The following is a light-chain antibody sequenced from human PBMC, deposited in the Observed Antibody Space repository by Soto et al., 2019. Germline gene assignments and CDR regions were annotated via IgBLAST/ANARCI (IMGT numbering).Light chain of an antibody. CDR1: QGISSY. V-gene: IGKV1-8*01. Sequence: IPIAPSPSSLSASTGDRVTIPCRASQGISSYLAWYQQKPGKAPKLLIYAASTLQSGVPSRFSGSGSGTDFTLTISCLQSEDFATYYCQQYYSYPRTFGQGTKVDIK. J-gene: IGKJ1*01. CDR2: AAS. CDR3: QQYYSYPRT.